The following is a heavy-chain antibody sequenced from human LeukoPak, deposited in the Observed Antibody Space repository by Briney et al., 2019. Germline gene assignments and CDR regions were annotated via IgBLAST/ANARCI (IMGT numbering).Heavy chain of an antibody. CDR1: GGSISSSTYF. Sequence: PSETLSLTCTVSGGSISSSTYFWGWIRQPPGKGLEWLGIIYYSGTTYYNPSLKSRVTISVDTSQNQFSLKLSSVTAADTAVYYCARRGLYGSSPFDPWGQGTLVTVSS. V-gene: IGHV4-39*01. CDR3: ARRGLYGSSPFDP. CDR2: IYYSGTT. D-gene: IGHD2-2*01. J-gene: IGHJ5*02.